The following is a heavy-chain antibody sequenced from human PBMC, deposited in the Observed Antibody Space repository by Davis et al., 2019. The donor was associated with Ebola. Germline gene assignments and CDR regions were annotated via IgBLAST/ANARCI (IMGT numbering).Heavy chain of an antibody. D-gene: IGHD2-2*01. CDR2: ISYDGSNK. J-gene: IGHJ1*01. CDR1: GFTFSSYA. CDR3: AKTSCSSTSCPEHFQH. Sequence: PGGSLRLSCAASGFTFSSYAMHWVRQAPGKGLEWVAVISYDGSNKYYADSVKGRFTISRDNSKNTLYLQMNSLRAEDTAVYYCAKTSCSSTSCPEHFQHWGQGTLVTVSS. V-gene: IGHV3-30-3*01.